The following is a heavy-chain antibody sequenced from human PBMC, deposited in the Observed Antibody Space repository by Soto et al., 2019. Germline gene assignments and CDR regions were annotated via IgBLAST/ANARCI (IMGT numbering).Heavy chain of an antibody. V-gene: IGHV3-48*02. J-gene: IGHJ3*02. CDR3: AGQDGFDI. CDR1: GFDFSYYV. Sequence: GQLVEPGGALVQPGGALRLSCAASGFDFSYYVMNWVRQAPGKGLEWLSYISSDGHTTYYADSVKGRFTISRDNAKNSLYLQINSLRDEDTAVYYCAGQDGFDIWGQGTMVTVSS. CDR2: ISSDGHTT.